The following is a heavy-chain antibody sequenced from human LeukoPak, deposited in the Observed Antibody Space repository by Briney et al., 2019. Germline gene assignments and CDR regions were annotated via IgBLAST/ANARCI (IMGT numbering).Heavy chain of an antibody. V-gene: IGHV4-4*02. CDR1: GRSISSTNW. CDR2: VSLTGET. D-gene: IGHD1-26*01. Sequence: SDTLSLTCGVSGRSISSTNWWSWVRQPPGQGLEWICEVSLTGETNYNLSLDGRVTMSLDVSRNQLPLTLICVTGADAAIYYCARESGAFCLFGYWGQGTLVIVPP. J-gene: IGHJ4*02. CDR3: ARESGAFCLFGY.